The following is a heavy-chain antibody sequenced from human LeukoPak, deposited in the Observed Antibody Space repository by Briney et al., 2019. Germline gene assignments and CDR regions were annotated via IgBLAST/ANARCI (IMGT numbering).Heavy chain of an antibody. CDR2: IYYSGST. J-gene: IGHJ5*02. D-gene: IGHD3-10*01. CDR1: GGSISSGGYY. V-gene: IGHV4-31*03. Sequence: SETLSLTCTVSGGSISSGGYYWSWIRQHPGKGLEWIGYIYYSGSTYYNPSLKSRVTISVDTSKNQFSPKLSSVTAADTAVYYCARDHSGSPNWFDPWGQGTLVTVSS. CDR3: ARDHSGSPNWFDP.